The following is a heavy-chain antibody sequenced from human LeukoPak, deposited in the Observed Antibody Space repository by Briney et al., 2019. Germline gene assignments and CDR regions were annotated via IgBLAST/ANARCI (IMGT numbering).Heavy chain of an antibody. V-gene: IGHV4-59*01. CDR2: IHYSGRT. CDR3: ATEVAPSDHYYYYGMDV. J-gene: IGHJ6*02. D-gene: IGHD5-12*01. CDR1: GGPISSNY. Sequence: SETLSLTCTVSGGPISSNYWSWVRQPPGKGLEWIGYIHYSGRTNYNPSLKSRVTISVDTSKNQFSLKLSSVTAADTAVYCCATEVAPSDHYYYYGMDVWGQGTTVTVSS.